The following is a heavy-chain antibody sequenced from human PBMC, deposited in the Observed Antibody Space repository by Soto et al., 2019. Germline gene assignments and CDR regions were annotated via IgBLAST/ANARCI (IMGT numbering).Heavy chain of an antibody. V-gene: IGHV4-31*03. J-gene: IGHJ4*02. CDR3: ERDAAEYYFDY. D-gene: IGHD6-25*01. CDR1: GGSISSGGQY. CDR2: IYDSGST. Sequence: QVQLKESGPGLVKPSQTLSLTCTVSGGSISSGGQYWSWIRQHPGKGLEWIGYIYDSGSTYYNPSLRSRVTISVDTSKKQFSLKLRSVTAADTAVYYCERDAAEYYFDYWGQGTLVTVSS.